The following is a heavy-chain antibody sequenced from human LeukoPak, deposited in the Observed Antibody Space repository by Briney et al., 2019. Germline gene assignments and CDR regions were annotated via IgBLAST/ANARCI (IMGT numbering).Heavy chain of an antibody. D-gene: IGHD2-15*01. Sequence: SETLSLTCTVSGGSISSSSYYWGWIRQPPGKGLEWIGNIYYSGSTYYNPSLKSRATISVDTSKNQFSLKLSSVTAADTAVYYCARFTEDTSWYFDLWGRGTLVTVSS. CDR1: GGSISSSSYY. CDR2: IYYSGST. CDR3: ARFTEDTSWYFDL. J-gene: IGHJ2*01. V-gene: IGHV4-39*07.